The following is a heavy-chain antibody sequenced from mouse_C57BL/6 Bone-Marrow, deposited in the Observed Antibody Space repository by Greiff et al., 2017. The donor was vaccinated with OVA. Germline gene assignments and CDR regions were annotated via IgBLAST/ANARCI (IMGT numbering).Heavy chain of an antibody. D-gene: IGHD3-2*02. V-gene: IGHV5-17*01. CDR3: ARQRFRLHCYAMDY. CDR2: ISSGSSTI. CDR1: GFTFSDYG. J-gene: IGHJ4*01. Sequence: EVKVVESGGGLVKPGGSLKLSCAASGFTFSDYGMHWVRQAPEKGLEWVAYISSGSSTIYYADTVKGRFTIATDNANNTLFLQMTRLRSEGTAMYYCARQRFRLHCYAMDYWDQGTSVTVSS.